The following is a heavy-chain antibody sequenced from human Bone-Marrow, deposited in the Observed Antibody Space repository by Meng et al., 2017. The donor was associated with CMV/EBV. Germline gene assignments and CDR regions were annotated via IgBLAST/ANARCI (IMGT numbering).Heavy chain of an antibody. CDR3: ASLGGPAAHYYYYGMDV. CDR2: ISSSGSTI. Sequence: GGSLRLSCAASGFTFSDYYMSWIRQAPGKGLEWVSYISSSGSTIYYADSVKGRFTISRDNAKNSLYLQMNSLRAEDTAVYYCASLGGPAAHYYYYGMDVWGQGTTVTVSS. D-gene: IGHD2-2*01. J-gene: IGHJ6*01. CDR1: GFTFSDYY. V-gene: IGHV3-11*04.